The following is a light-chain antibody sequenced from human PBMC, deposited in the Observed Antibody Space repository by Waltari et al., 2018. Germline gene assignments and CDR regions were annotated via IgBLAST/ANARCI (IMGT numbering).Light chain of an antibody. CDR2: QDD. CDR3: QAWDNSTVV. V-gene: IGLV3-1*01. CDR1: QLGDQY. J-gene: IGLJ2*01. Sequence: SYELTQPPSVSVSPGQTASIPCSGDQLGDQYASWYQQKPGQSPVLVIYQDDKRPSGIPERFSGSNSGDTATLTIGGTQATDEADYFCQAWDNSTVVFGGGTKLTVL.